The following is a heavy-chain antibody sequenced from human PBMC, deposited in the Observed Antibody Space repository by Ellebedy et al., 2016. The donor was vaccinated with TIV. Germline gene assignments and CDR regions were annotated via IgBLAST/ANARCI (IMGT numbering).Heavy chain of an antibody. CDR2: IDSSGTYI. CDR1: GFTFSSFG. Sequence: GESLKISCAASGFTFSSFGMKWVRQASGKGLEWVSSIDSSGTYIYYADSVKGRFTISRDNTKNSLYLHMNSLRAEDTAVYYCARNLQYTKYGMDVWGQGTTVIVSS. D-gene: IGHD5-24*01. CDR3: ARNLQYTKYGMDV. J-gene: IGHJ6*02. V-gene: IGHV3-21*04.